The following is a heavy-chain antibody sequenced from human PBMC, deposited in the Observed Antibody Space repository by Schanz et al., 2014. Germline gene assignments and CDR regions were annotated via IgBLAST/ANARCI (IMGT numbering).Heavy chain of an antibody. CDR2: ISDSGTYT. V-gene: IGHV3-11*03. CDR1: GFVFGDYY. J-gene: IGHJ4*02. Sequence: MQLLESGGGLAQPGGSLRLSCAASGFVFGDYYMTWIRQAPGKGLEWLSYISDSGTYTNYADSVKGRFTISRDNSKNSLYLQMNSLRAEDTAVYYCARIGGSVFDYWAQGTLVTVSS. D-gene: IGHD3-10*01. CDR3: ARIGGSVFDY.